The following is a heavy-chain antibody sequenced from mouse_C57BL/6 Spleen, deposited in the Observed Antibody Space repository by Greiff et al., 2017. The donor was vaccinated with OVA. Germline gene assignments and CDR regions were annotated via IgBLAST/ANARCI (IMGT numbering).Heavy chain of an antibody. CDR1: GYTFTSYW. CDR2: IDPSDSYT. Sequence: QVQLQQPGAELVRPGTSVKLSCKASGYTFTSYWMHWVKQRPGQGLEWIGVIDPSDSYTNYNQKFKGKATLTVDTSSSTAYMQLSSLTSEDSAVYYCELGAYWGQGTLVTVSA. CDR3: ELGAY. J-gene: IGHJ3*01. V-gene: IGHV1-59*01. D-gene: IGHD4-1*01.